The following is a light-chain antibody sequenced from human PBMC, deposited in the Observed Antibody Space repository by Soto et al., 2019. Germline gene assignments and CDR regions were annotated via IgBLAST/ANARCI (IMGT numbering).Light chain of an antibody. J-gene: IGKJ5*01. V-gene: IGKV1-33*01. CDR1: QDISNY. CDR3: QQDDSVPFT. CDR2: DAS. Sequence: DIQMTQSPSSLSASVGDRVTITCQASQDISNYLNWYQQKPGKAPKPLIYDASNLETGVPSRFSGSGSGTDFTFTINSLQPEDIATYYCQQDDSVPFTFGQGTRLEIK.